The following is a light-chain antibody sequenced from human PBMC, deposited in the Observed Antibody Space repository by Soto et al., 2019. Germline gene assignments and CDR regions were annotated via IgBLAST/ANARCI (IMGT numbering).Light chain of an antibody. CDR2: TKN. CDR3: AAWDNTLNGWV. Sequence: QSVLTQPPSASGTPGQRVTISCSGSSSNIGSNTVNWYQQLPGTAPKLLIYTKNLRPSGVPERFSGTMSGTSDSLAISGVQSEDEADYYCAAWDNTLNGWVFGGGTKLTVL. V-gene: IGLV1-44*01. CDR1: SSNIGSNT. J-gene: IGLJ3*02.